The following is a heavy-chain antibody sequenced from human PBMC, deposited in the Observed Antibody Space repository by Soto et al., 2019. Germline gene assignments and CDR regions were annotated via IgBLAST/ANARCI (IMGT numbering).Heavy chain of an antibody. D-gene: IGHD3-10*01. Sequence: SETLSLTCTVSGGSISSSSYYWGWIRQPPGKGLEWIGSIYYSGSTYYNPSLKSRVTISVDTSKNQFSLKLSSVTAADTAVYYCATNIVSRNYYGSGSYYLPDYWGQGTLVTVSS. J-gene: IGHJ4*02. CDR2: IYYSGST. V-gene: IGHV4-39*01. CDR3: ATNIVSRNYYGSGSYYLPDY. CDR1: GGSISSSSYY.